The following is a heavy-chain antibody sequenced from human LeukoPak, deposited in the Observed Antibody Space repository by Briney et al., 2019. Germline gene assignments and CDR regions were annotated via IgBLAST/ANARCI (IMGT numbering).Heavy chain of an antibody. CDR1: GFTFSSYG. CDR2: ISGSGGST. Sequence: GGSLRLSCAASGFTFSSYGMSWVRQVPGKGLEWVSGISGSGGSTYYADSVKGRFTISRDSSKNTLYLQMNSLRAEDTAVYYCAKFEMEIAAAGIGYWGQGTLVTVSS. J-gene: IGHJ4*02. D-gene: IGHD6-13*01. CDR3: AKFEMEIAAAGIGY. V-gene: IGHV3-23*01.